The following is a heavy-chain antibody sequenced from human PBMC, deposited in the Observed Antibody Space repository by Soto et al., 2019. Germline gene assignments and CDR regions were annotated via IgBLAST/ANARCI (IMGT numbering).Heavy chain of an antibody. J-gene: IGHJ4*02. CDR1: GFTFSSSA. CDR2: ISRGGVTA. D-gene: IGHD3-10*01. CDR3: AKMAHFGDPAGGDS. Sequence: EMQLLESGGGLVQPGGSLRLSCAASGFTFSSSAMAWVRQAPGKGLEWVSAISRGGVTAYYTDSVEGRFIVSRDNSKNTLHLQMDSLGAEDTAIYYCAKMAHFGDPAGGDSWGQGTLVTVSS. V-gene: IGHV3-23*01.